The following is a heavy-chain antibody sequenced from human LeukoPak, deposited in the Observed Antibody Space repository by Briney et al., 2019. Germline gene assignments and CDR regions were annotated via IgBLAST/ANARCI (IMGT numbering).Heavy chain of an antibody. D-gene: IGHD1-26*01. Sequence: PGGSLRLSRAASGFTVSSNYMSWVRQAPGKGLEWVSVIFSGGSTYYADSVKGRFTISRHNSKNTLYLQMNSLRAEDTAVYYCASAGGGSPTYYYYYYGMDVWGQGTTVTVSS. CDR1: GFTVSSNY. V-gene: IGHV3-53*04. CDR2: IFSGGST. CDR3: ASAGGGSPTYYYYYYGMDV. J-gene: IGHJ6*02.